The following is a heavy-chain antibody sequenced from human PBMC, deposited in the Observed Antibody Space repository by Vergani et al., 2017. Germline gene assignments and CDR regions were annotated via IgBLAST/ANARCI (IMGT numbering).Heavy chain of an antibody. V-gene: IGHV3-23*04. CDR3: AKEVGAYCGGDCYYDY. CDR1: GFTFSSYA. CDR2: ISGSGGST. Sequence: EVQLVESGGGLVKPGGSLRLSCAASGFTFSSYAMSWVRQAPGKGLEWVSAISGSGGSTYYADSVKGRFTISRDNSKNTLYLQMNSLRAEDTAVYYCAKEVGAYCGGDCYYDYWGQGTLVTVSS. D-gene: IGHD2-21*02. J-gene: IGHJ4*02.